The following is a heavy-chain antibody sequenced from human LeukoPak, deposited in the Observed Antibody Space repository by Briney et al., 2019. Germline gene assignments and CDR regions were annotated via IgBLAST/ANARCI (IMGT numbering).Heavy chain of an antibody. Sequence: PSETLSLTCAVYSGSFSGYYWTWFRQPPGKGLEWIGEINHSGSTNYNPSLKSRVTISVDTSKNQFSLKLSSVTAADTAVYYCARDRYSSSWYMRWFDPWGQGTLVTVSS. CDR1: SGSFSGYY. CDR2: INHSGST. V-gene: IGHV4-34*01. J-gene: IGHJ5*02. CDR3: ARDRYSSSWYMRWFDP. D-gene: IGHD6-13*01.